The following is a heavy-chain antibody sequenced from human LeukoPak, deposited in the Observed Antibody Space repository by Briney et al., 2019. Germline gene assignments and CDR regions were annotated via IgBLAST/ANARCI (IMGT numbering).Heavy chain of an antibody. CDR1: GYTFTSYD. J-gene: IGHJ6*03. Sequence: ASVKVSCKASGYTFTSYDINWVRQATGQGLEWMGWMNPNSGNTGYAQKFQGRVTMTRNTSVSTAYMELSSLRSEDTAVYYCAKIVGFRYEYKTRPPKYYYYYMDVWGKGTTVTVSS. D-gene: IGHD2/OR15-2a*01. V-gene: IGHV1-8*01. CDR2: MNPNSGNT. CDR3: AKIVGFRYEYKTRPPKYYYYYMDV.